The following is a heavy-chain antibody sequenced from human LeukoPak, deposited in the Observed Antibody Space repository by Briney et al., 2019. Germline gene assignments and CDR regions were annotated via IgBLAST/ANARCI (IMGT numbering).Heavy chain of an antibody. CDR3: ARHDSFIPF. CDR1: GFNFNYYA. D-gene: IGHD3-16*02. CDR2: ISDNEGTT. V-gene: IGHV3-23*01. J-gene: IGHJ4*02. Sequence: PGGSLRLSCAASGFNFNYYAMRWVRQAPGKGLEWVSGISDNEGTTYYTDSVKGRFTIFRDNTKNTVYLQMNNLRADDTAVYFCARHDSFIPFWGQGTLVTVSS.